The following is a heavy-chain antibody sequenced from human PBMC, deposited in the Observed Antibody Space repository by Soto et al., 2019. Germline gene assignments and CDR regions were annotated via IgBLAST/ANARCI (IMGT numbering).Heavy chain of an antibody. V-gene: IGHV4-61*01. CDR1: GVSVSSGNYY. CDR2: IHNTVSA. CDR3: DALGGNSD. D-gene: IGHD1-26*01. J-gene: IGHJ4*02. Sequence: QVQLQESGPGLVEPSETLSLTCTVSGVSVSSGNYYWTWIRQPPGKGLEGIANIHNTVSAKYSPSLNSRVTISVDTSKNQFSLKLTSVTAADTAVYYCDALGGNSDWGQGTLVTVSS.